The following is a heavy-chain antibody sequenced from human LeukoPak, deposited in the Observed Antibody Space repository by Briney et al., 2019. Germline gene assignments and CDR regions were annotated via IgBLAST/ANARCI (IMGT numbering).Heavy chain of an antibody. CDR1: GGTFSSYA. CDR2: IIPIFGTA. D-gene: IGHD2-8*01. V-gene: IGHV1-69*05. Sequence: SVKVSCKSSGGTFSSYAISWVRQAPGQGREWMGVIIPIFGTANYAQKFQGRVTITTDESTRTAYMELRSLRYEDTAVYYCARDQWGRADAFDIWGQGTMVTVSS. CDR3: ARDQWGRADAFDI. J-gene: IGHJ3*02.